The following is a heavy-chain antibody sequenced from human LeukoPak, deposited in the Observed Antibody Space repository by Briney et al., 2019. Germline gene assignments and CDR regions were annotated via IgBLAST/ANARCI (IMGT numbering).Heavy chain of an antibody. D-gene: IGHD5-18*01. CDR3: ARDIELST. V-gene: IGHV3-23*01. CDR1: GFTFSISA. Sequence: GGSLRVSCAASGFTFSISAMTWVRQAPGKGLEWVSLINYSGANAYYADSVRGRFTISRDNSKNMLYLQMNSLRAEDTAIYYCARDIELSTWGQGTMVSV. J-gene: IGHJ3*01. CDR2: INYSGANA.